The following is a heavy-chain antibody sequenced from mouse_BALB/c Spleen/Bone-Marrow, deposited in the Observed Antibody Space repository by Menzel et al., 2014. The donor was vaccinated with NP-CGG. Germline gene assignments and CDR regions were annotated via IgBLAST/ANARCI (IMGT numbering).Heavy chain of an antibody. CDR1: GFNIKDTY. J-gene: IGHJ2*01. Sequence: DVKLVESGAELVKPGASVKLSCTASGFNIKDTYMHWVKQRPEQGLEWIGRIDPANGDTKYDPKFQGKATITADTSSNTAYLQLSSLTSEDTAVYYCALYYDYDVGYWGQGTTLTASS. CDR2: IDPANGDT. V-gene: IGHV14-3*02. D-gene: IGHD2-4*01. CDR3: ALYYDYDVGY.